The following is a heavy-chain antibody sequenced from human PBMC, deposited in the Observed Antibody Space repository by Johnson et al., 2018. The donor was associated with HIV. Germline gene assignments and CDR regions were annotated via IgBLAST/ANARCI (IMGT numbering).Heavy chain of an antibody. CDR3: ARAGSSSSGPRAFDI. J-gene: IGHJ3*02. D-gene: IGHD6-6*01. Sequence: VQLVASGGGVVQPGRSLRLSCAASGFTFSSYAMHWVRQAPGKGLEWVAVISYDGSNKYYADSVKGRFTISRDNSKNTLYLQMNSLRAEDTAVYYCARAGSSSSGPRAFDIWGQGTMVTVSS. CDR1: GFTFSSYA. V-gene: IGHV3-30*04. CDR2: ISYDGSNK.